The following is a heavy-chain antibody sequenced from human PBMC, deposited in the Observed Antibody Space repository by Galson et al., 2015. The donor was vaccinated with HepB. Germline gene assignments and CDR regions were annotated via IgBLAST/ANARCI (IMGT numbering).Heavy chain of an antibody. V-gene: IGHV3-21*01. J-gene: IGHJ3*02. CDR1: GFTFSSYS. D-gene: IGHD2-2*01. Sequence: SLRLSCAASGFTFSSYSMNWVRQAPGKGLEWVSSISSSSSYIYYADSVKGRFTISRDNAKNSLYLQMNSLRAEDTAVYYCAMVSFLIVVVPAAQEAFDIWGQGTMVTVSS. CDR3: AMVSFLIVVVPAAQEAFDI. CDR2: ISSSSSYI.